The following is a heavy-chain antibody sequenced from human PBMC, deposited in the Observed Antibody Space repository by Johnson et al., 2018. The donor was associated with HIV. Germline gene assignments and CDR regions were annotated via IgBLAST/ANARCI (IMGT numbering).Heavy chain of an antibody. D-gene: IGHD1-26*01. CDR3: AKDSFYSGCYGDHDAFAI. J-gene: IGHJ3*02. CDR1: GLTFSSYA. CDR2: LSYDGSNR. V-gene: IGHV3-30*04. Sequence: QVQLVESGGGVVQPGRSLRLSCAASGLTFSSYAMHWVRQAPGKGLEWVAVLSYDGSNRYYTDSVKGRFTISRDNSKNTLYLQMDSLRTDDTAMYYCAKDSFYSGCYGDHDAFAIWGQGTMVTVSS.